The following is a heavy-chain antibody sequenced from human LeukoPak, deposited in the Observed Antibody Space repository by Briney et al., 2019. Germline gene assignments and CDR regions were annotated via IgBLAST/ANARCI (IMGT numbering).Heavy chain of an antibody. Sequence: GGSLRLSCAASGFTFDDYAMHWVRQAPGKGLEWVSGISWNSGSIGYADSVKGRFTISRDNAKNSLYLQMNSLRAEDTALYYCAKDIGSYVSPGVWGQGTLVTVSS. J-gene: IGHJ4*02. CDR3: AKDIGSYVSPGV. D-gene: IGHD1-26*01. CDR1: GFTFDDYA. CDR2: ISWNSGSI. V-gene: IGHV3-9*01.